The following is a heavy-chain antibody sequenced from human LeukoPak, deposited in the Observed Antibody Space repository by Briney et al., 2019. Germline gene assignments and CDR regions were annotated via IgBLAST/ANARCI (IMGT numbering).Heavy chain of an antibody. J-gene: IGHJ6*02. CDR3: ARESYYDSNGYYYRYYYYGIDV. CDR2: INHSGST. V-gene: IGHV4-34*01. CDR1: GGSLSGHY. Sequence: SETLSLTCAVYGGSLSGHYWNWIRQPPGKGLEWIGEINHSGSTNYNPSLKSRVTISVDMSKNQLSLRLSSVAAADTAVYYCARESYYDSNGYYYRYYYYGIDVWGQGTTVTVSS. D-gene: IGHD3-22*01.